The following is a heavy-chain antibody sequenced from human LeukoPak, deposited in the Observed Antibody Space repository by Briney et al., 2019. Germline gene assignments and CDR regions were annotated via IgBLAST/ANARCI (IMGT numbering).Heavy chain of an antibody. V-gene: IGHV4-39*07. Sequence: SETLSLICTVSGDSNTNSIYYWGWIRQSPGKGLEWIGSIDYSGSTYYNPSLKSRATISIDTSKNQFSLKLGSVTAADTAVYYCAREYTLYRSGWFLDYWGQGTVVAVSS. CDR2: IDYSGST. CDR3: AREYTLYRSGWFLDY. D-gene: IGHD6-19*01. J-gene: IGHJ4*02. CDR1: GDSNTNSIYY.